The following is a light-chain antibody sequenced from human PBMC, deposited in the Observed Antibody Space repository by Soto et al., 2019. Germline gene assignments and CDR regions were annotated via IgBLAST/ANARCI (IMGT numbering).Light chain of an antibody. CDR2: KAS. J-gene: IGKJ2*01. CDR3: HQYNSHSSYT. V-gene: IGKV1-5*03. Sequence: DIQMTQSPSTLSASVGDRVTITCRASQSINTWLAWYQQKPGKAPKLLIYKASSLGSGVPSRFSGSGSGTDFTLTISVLQPDVFAIYYYHQYNSHSSYTFGQGTKLEIK. CDR1: QSINTW.